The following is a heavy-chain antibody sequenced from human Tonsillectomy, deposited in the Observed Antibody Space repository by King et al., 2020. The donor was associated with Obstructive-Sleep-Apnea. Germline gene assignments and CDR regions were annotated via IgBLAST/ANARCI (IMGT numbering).Heavy chain of an antibody. J-gene: IGHJ6*02. Sequence: QLQESGPGLVKPSETLSLTCTVSGGSISSSSYYWGWIRQPPGKGLECIGSIYYSGSTYYNPSLKSRVTISVDTSKNQISLKLSSVTAADPAVYYCARRGRAVVTAIPGYGMDVWGQGTTVTVSS. D-gene: IGHD2-21*02. CDR1: GGSISSSSYY. CDR2: IYYSGST. CDR3: ARRGRAVVTAIPGYGMDV. V-gene: IGHV4-39*01.